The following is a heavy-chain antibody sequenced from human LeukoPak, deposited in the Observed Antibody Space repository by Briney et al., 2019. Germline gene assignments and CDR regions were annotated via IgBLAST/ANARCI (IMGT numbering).Heavy chain of an antibody. J-gene: IGHJ5*02. D-gene: IGHD2-2*01. CDR3: ARDMGYCSSTSCPTNWFDP. Sequence: SVKVSCKASGGTFSSYAISWVRQAPGQGLEWMGRIIPILGIANYAQKFQGRVTITADKSTSTAYMELSSLRSEDTAVYYCARDMGYCSSTSCPTNWFDPWGQGTLVTVSS. V-gene: IGHV1-69*04. CDR2: IIPILGIA. CDR1: GGTFSSYA.